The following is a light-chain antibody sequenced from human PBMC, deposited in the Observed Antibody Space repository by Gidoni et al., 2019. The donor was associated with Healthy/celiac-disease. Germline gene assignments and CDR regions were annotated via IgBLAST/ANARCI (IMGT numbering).Light chain of an antibody. CDR1: QSVLYSSNNKNN. CDR3: QQYYSTPVS. Sequence: DIVMTQSPDSLAVSLGERATINCKSSQSVLYSSNNKNNLAWYQQKPGQPPTLLIYWASTRESGVPDRFSGSGSGTDFTLTISSLQAEDGAVYYCQQYYSTPVSFGQGTKLEIK. CDR2: WAS. J-gene: IGKJ2*01. V-gene: IGKV4-1*01.